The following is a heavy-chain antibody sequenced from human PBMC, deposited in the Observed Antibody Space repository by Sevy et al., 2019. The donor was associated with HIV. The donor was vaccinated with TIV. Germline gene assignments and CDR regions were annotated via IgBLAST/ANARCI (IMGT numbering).Heavy chain of an antibody. V-gene: IGHV4-39*01. J-gene: IGHJ4*02. CDR2: IYYSGRT. Sequence: SETLSLTCTVSGGSISSSNYYWGWIRQPPGKGLEWIGSIYYSGRTYYNPSLKSRVTISVDTSKNQFSLKLSSVTAADTAVYNCARQLTQNYYDSRAYYPREHFDYWGQRTLVTVSS. CDR1: GGSISSSNYY. D-gene: IGHD3-22*01. CDR3: ARQLTQNYYDSRAYYPREHFDY.